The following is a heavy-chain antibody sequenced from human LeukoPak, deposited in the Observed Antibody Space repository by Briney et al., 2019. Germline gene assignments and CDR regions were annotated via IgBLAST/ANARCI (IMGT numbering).Heavy chain of an antibody. CDR3: ARDRQDTAMVTLFDY. D-gene: IGHD5-18*01. V-gene: IGHV3-30*09. Sequence: QPGRSLRLSCAASGFTFSSYAMHWVRQAAGKGLEWVAVISYDGSNKYYADSVKGRFAISRDNSKNTLYLQMNSLRAEDTAVYYCARDRQDTAMVTLFDYWGQGTLVTVSS. CDR1: GFTFSSYA. J-gene: IGHJ4*02. CDR2: ISYDGSNK.